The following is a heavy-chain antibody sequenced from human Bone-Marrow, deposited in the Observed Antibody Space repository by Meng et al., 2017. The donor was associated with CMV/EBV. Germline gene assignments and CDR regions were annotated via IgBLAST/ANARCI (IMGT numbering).Heavy chain of an antibody. D-gene: IGHD3-22*01. Sequence: GGSLRLSCAASGFTFSSYAMSWVRQAPGKGLEWVSVIYSGGSSTYYADSVKGRFTISRDNSKNTLYLQMNSLRAEDTAVYYCAKDTAIHDSSGSTPYFDYWGQGTLVTVSS. CDR2: IYSGGSST. CDR1: GFTFSSYA. J-gene: IGHJ4*02. CDR3: AKDTAIHDSSGSTPYFDY. V-gene: IGHV3-23*03.